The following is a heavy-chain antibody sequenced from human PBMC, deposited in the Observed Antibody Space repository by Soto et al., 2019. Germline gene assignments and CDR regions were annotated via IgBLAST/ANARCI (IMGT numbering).Heavy chain of an antibody. CDR1: GYTFTSYA. V-gene: IGHV1-3*01. CDR2: INAGNGNT. D-gene: IGHD4-4*01. Sequence: GASEKVSCKASGYTFTSYAMHWVRQAPGQRLEWMGWINAGNGNTKYSQKFQGRVTITRDTSASTAYMELSSLRSEDTAVYYCARGLRTTGAFDIWGQGTMVTVSS. J-gene: IGHJ3*02. CDR3: ARGLRTTGAFDI.